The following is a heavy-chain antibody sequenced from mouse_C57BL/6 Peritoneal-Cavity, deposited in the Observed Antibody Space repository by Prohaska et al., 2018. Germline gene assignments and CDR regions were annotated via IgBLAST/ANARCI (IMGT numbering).Heavy chain of an antibody. CDR2: IDPSDSYT. V-gene: IGHV1-69*02. Sequence: KASGYTFTTHWMLWVKQRPGQGLAWLDEIDPSDSYTNYNKKFKGKATVTVDKSSSTAYMQLSSLTSEDSAVYYCARWYYGSSFDYWGQGTTLTVAS. CDR1: GYTFTTHW. CDR3: ARWYYGSSFDY. D-gene: IGHD1-1*01. J-gene: IGHJ2*01.